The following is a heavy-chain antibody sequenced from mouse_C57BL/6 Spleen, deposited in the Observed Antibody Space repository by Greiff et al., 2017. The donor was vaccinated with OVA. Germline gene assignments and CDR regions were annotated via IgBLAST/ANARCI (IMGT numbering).Heavy chain of an antibody. CDR1: GFNIKDYY. V-gene: IGHV14-1*01. Sequence: VQLQQSGAELVRPGASVKLSCTASGFNIKDYYMHWVKQRPEQGLVWIGRIDPEDGDTEYAPKFQGKATMTADTSSNTAYLQLSSLTSEDTAVYYCRGGYYAMDYWGQGTSVTVSS. J-gene: IGHJ4*01. CDR3: RGGYYAMDY. CDR2: IDPEDGDT.